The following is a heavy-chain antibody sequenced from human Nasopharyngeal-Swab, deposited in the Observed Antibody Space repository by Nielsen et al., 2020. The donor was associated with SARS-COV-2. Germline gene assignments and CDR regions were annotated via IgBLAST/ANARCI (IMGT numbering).Heavy chain of an antibody. J-gene: IGHJ3*02. D-gene: IGHD3-9*01. Sequence: GGSLRLSCAASGFTFSSYAMHWVRQAPGKGLEWVAVISYDGSNKYYADSVKGRFTISRDNSKNTQYLQMNSLRAEDTAVYYCARGKYYDILTGYADAFDIWGQGTMVTVSS. CDR2: ISYDGSNK. V-gene: IGHV3-30-3*01. CDR3: ARGKYYDILTGYADAFDI. CDR1: GFTFSSYA.